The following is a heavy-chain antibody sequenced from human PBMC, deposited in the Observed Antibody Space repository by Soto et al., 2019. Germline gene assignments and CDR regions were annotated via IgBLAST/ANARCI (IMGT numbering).Heavy chain of an antibody. V-gene: IGHV3-48*02. D-gene: IGHD2-2*01. CDR2: ISSRSTTI. J-gene: IGHJ5*02. Sequence: EVQLVESGGGLVQPGGSLRRSCAASGFIFSSYNMDWVRQAPGKGLEWVSYISSRSTTIYYADSVKGRFTISRDNAKNSLYLQMNSLRDEDTAVYYCARDLPDIVVVAAASNWFDPWGQGTLVTVSS. CDR3: ARDLPDIVVVAAASNWFDP. CDR1: GFIFSSYN.